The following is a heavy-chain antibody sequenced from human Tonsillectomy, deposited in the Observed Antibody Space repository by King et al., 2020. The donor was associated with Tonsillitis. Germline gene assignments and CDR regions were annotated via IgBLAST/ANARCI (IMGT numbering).Heavy chain of an antibody. CDR1: GFTFSSYS. J-gene: IGHJ2*01. Sequence: VQLVESGGGLVKPGGSLRLSCAASGFTFSSYSMNWVRQAPGKGLEWVSSISSSSSYIYYADSVKGRFTISRDNAKNSLYLQMNSLRAEDTAVYYCARDPRSSLVPDWYFDLWGRGTLVTVSS. V-gene: IGHV3-21*01. CDR3: ARDPRSSLVPDWYFDL. CDR2: ISSSSSYI.